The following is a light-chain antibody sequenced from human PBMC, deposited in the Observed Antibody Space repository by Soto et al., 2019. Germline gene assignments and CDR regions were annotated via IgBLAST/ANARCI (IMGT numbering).Light chain of an antibody. CDR1: SSDVGPYNL. CDR3: CSYAGRNTFV. CDR2: EVS. V-gene: IGLV2-23*02. J-gene: IGLJ1*01. Sequence: QSALTQSASVSGSPGQSITISCTGTSSDVGPYNLVSGYQQHPGKAPKLIIYEVSERPSGVSNRFSGSKSGNTASLTISGLQADDEADYYCCSYAGRNTFVFGLGTKVTVL.